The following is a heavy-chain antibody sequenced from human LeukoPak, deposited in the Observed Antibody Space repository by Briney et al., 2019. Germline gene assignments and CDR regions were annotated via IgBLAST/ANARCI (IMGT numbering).Heavy chain of an antibody. CDR1: GFSFDKFG. Sequence: GGSLRLSCVASGFSFDKFGMHWVRPAPGKRLEYVSSVSADESGKYYTKSVRGRFSISRDNSKNTMYLQLGNLRPDDMGIYYCASLDRSEIPWGPGTLVTVSS. CDR3: ASLDRSEIP. D-gene: IGHD1-26*01. V-gene: IGHV3-64*01. CDR2: VSADESGK. J-gene: IGHJ5*02.